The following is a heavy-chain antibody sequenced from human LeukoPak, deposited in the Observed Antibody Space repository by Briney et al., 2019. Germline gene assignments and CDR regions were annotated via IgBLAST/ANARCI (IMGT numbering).Heavy chain of an antibody. V-gene: IGHV3-23*01. Sequence: GGSLRLSCAASGFTFSSSAMSWVRQVPGKGLEWVSGISASGGSTSYADSVRGRFTISRDNSKNTLYLQTNSLRAEDTAVYYCTAGFDPWGQGTLVTVSS. CDR1: GFTFSSSA. D-gene: IGHD2-21*02. J-gene: IGHJ5*02. CDR3: TAGFDP. CDR2: ISASGGST.